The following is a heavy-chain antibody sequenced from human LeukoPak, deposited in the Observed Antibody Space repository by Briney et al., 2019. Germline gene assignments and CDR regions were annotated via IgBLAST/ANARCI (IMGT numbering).Heavy chain of an antibody. CDR1: GYTFTSYY. CDR2: INPSGGST. V-gene: IGHV1-46*01. D-gene: IGHD3-22*01. CDR3: ARDPGVSYYYDSSLFDY. Sequence: ASVKVSCKASGYTFTSYYMHWVRQAPGQGLEWMGIINPSGGSTSYAQKFQGRVTMTRDTSTSTVYMELSSLRSDDTAVYYCARDPGVSYYYDSSLFDYWGQGTLVTVSS. J-gene: IGHJ4*02.